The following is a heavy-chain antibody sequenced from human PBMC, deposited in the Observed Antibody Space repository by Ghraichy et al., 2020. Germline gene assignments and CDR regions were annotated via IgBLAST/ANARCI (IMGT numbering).Heavy chain of an antibody. Sequence: LTCAASGFPFSSYAITWVRQAPGKRLEWVSAISDSGVSTYYADSVKGRFTISRDNSKNTVYLQMNSLKADDTAVYYCANNFDFWGPGTLVTVSS. CDR3: ANNFDF. J-gene: IGHJ4*02. CDR2: ISDSGVST. CDR1: GFPFSSYA. V-gene: IGHV3-23*01.